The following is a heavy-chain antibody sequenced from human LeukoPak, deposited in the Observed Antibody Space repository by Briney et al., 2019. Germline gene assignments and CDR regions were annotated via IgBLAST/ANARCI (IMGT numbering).Heavy chain of an antibody. CDR3: ARGGIQVSGIDEFDY. CDR2: IGIRGDT. Sequence: GSLRLSCAASGFTFIDYDMHWVRQVIGKGLEWVSTIGIRGDTHYSGSVKGRFTISRENAESSLYLQMNSLRAEDTAVYYCARGGIQVSGIDEFDYWGQGTLVTVSS. J-gene: IGHJ4*02. CDR1: GFTFIDYD. D-gene: IGHD6-19*01. V-gene: IGHV3-13*01.